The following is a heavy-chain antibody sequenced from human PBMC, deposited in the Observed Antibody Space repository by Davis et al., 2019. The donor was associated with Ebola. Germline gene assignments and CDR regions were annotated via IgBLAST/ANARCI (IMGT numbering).Heavy chain of an antibody. CDR1: GYTFTSYA. D-gene: IGHD1-1*01. J-gene: IGHJ4*02. V-gene: IGHV1-18*01. Sequence: ASVKVSCKASGYTFTSYAMHWVRQAPGQRLEWMGWISAYNGNTNYAQKLQGRVTMTTDTSTSTAYMEVGSLKSDDTAVYYCARAQFPTTSDHWGQGTLVTVSS. CDR2: ISAYNGNT. CDR3: ARAQFPTTSDH.